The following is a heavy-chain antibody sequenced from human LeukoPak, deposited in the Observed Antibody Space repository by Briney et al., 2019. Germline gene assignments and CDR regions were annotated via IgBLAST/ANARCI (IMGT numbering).Heavy chain of an antibody. V-gene: IGHV3-48*02. CDR2: ISSSSSTI. D-gene: IGHD3-22*01. Sequence: PGGSLRLSCAASGFTFSSYSMNWVRQAPGKGLEWVSYISSSSSTIYYADSVKGRFTISRDNAKNSLYLQMNSLRDEDTALYYCARDSDHYDSSGYFLGIMEGHYWGQGTLVTVSS. CDR1: GFTFSSYS. J-gene: IGHJ4*02. CDR3: ARDSDHYDSSGYFLGIMEGHY.